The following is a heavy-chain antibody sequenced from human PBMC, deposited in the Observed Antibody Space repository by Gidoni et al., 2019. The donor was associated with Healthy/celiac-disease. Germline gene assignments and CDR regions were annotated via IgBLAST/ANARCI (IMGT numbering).Heavy chain of an antibody. J-gene: IGHJ5*02. CDR2: IYYSGST. Sequence: LQLQASCPGLVQPSVTLSLTCTVSCGSISSSSSYWGWIRQPPGKGLEWIGSIYYSGSTYYNPSLKSRVTRSVDTSKNQFYLKLRSVTAADTAVYYCARHASVNWFDPWGQGTLVTVSS. V-gene: IGHV4-39*01. CDR1: CGSISSSSSY. CDR3: ARHASVNWFDP.